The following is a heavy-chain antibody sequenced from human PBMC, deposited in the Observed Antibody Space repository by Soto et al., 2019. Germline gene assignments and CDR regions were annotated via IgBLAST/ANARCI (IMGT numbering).Heavy chain of an antibody. CDR3: ARSNYYDSSGYLWFLAFDI. CDR2: IYYSGST. D-gene: IGHD3-22*01. CDR1: GGSISSYY. Sequence: SEPLSLTCTVSGGSISSYYWSWIRQPPGKGLEWIGYIYYSGSTNYNPSLKSRVTISVDTSKNQFSLKLSSVTAADTAVYYCARSNYYDSSGYLWFLAFDIWGQGTMVTVSS. V-gene: IGHV4-59*01. J-gene: IGHJ3*02.